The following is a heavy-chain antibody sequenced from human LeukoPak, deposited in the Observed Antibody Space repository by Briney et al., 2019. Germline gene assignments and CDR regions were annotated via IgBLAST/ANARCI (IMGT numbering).Heavy chain of an antibody. CDR3: ARWVYSSSWYEDY. CDR2: IYSGGST. Sequence: PGGSLRLSCAASGFTVSSNYMSWVRQAPGKGLEWVSVIYSGGSTYYADSVKGRFTISRDNSKNTLYLQMNSLRAEDTAVYYCARWVYSSSWYEDYWGQGTLVTVSS. J-gene: IGHJ4*02. CDR1: GFTVSSNY. D-gene: IGHD6-13*01. V-gene: IGHV3-66*01.